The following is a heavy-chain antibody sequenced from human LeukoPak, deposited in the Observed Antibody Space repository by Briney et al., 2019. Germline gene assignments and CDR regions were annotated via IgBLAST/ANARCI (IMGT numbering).Heavy chain of an antibody. V-gene: IGHV4-34*01. Sequence: SETLSLTCAVYGGSFSGYYWSWIRQPPGKGLEWIGGINHSGSTNYNPSLKSRVTISVDTSKNQFSLKLSSVTAADTAVYYCARGRRGYTYGYGTFDPWGQGTLVTVSS. CDR1: GGSFSGYY. CDR2: INHSGST. CDR3: ARGRRGYTYGYGTFDP. D-gene: IGHD5-18*01. J-gene: IGHJ5*02.